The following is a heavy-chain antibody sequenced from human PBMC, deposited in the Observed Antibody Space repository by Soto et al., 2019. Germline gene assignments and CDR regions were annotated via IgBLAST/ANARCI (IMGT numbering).Heavy chain of an antibody. Sequence: ASVKVSCKASGYTFTSYYINWVRQATGQGLEWMGWMNPNSGNTGYAQKFQGRVTMTRNTSISTAYMELSSLRSEDTAVYYCARSPSSGWHNYYYYGMDVWGQGTTVTVSS. CDR3: ARSPSSGWHNYYYYGMDV. V-gene: IGHV1-8*01. CDR2: MNPNSGNT. D-gene: IGHD6-19*01. J-gene: IGHJ6*02. CDR1: GYTFTSYY.